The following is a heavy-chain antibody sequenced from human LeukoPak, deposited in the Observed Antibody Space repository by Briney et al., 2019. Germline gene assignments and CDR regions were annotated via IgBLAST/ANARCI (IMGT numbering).Heavy chain of an antibody. CDR1: GGSFSGYY. J-gene: IGHJ4*01. CDR2: INHSGST. CDR3: ASGGTKVLLWP. Sequence: SETLSLTCAVSGGSFSGYYWSWIRQPPGKGLEWIGEINHSGSTNYNPSLKSRVTISVDTSKNQFSLKLSSVTAADTAVYYCASGGTKVLLWPWGHGTLVTVSS. D-gene: IGHD3-10*01. V-gene: IGHV4-34*01.